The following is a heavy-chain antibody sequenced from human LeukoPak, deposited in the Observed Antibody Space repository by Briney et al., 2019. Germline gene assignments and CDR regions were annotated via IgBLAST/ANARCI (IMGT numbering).Heavy chain of an antibody. D-gene: IGHD3-22*01. CDR1: GYTFSGYY. V-gene: IGHV1-2*02. CDR2: INPNSGGT. Sequence: ASVKVSCKASGYTFSGYYMHWVRQAPGQGLEWVGWINPNSGGTNYAQKFQGRVTMTRDTTISTAYMEVSRLRSDDTAVYHCARDSLRGHYYEGAFDIWGQGTMVTVSS. CDR3: ARDSLRGHYYEGAFDI. J-gene: IGHJ3*02.